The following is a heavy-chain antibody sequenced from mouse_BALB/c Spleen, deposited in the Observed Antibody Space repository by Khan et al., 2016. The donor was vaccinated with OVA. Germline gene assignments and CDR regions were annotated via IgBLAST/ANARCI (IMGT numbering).Heavy chain of an antibody. CDR3: ARTARIKY. V-gene: IGHV3-2*02. Sequence: VQLQESGPGLVKPSQSLSLTCTVTGYSITSGYGWNWIRQFPGNKLEWMGYISYSGSTNYNPSLKSRISITRDTSKNQFFLQLNSVTTEATATYYCARTARIKYWGQGTTLTVSS. D-gene: IGHD1-2*01. CDR1: GYSITSGYG. CDR2: ISYSGST. J-gene: IGHJ2*01.